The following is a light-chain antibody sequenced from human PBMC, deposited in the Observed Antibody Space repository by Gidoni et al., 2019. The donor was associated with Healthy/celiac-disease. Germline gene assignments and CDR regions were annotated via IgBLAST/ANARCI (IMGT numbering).Light chain of an antibody. CDR2: AAS. Sequence: DILMTQSPSSLSASVGDRVTITCRASQSISSYLNWYQQKPGKAPKLLIYAASSLQSGVPSRFSGSGSGTDFTLTISSLQPEDFATYYCQQSDNTPPWTFGQGTKVEIK. CDR3: QQSDNTPPWT. V-gene: IGKV1-39*01. CDR1: QSISSY. J-gene: IGKJ1*01.